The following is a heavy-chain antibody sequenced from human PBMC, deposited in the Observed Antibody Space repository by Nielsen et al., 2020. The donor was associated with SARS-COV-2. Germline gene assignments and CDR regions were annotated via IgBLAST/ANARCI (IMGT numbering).Heavy chain of an antibody. CDR3: AKMDGGELLGLDY. CDR1: GFTFDDYA. J-gene: IGHJ4*02. V-gene: IGHV3-9*01. Sequence: SLKISCAASGFTFDDYAMHWVRQAPGKGLEWVSGISWNSGSIGYADSVKGRFTISRDNAKNSLYLQMNSLRAEDTALYYCAKMDGGELLGLDYWGQGTLVTVSS. CDR2: ISWNSGSI. D-gene: IGHD1-26*01.